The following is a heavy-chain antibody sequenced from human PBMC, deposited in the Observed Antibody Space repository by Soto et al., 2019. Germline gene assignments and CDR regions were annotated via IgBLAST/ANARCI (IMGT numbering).Heavy chain of an antibody. CDR2: IYPDSGGT. CDR1: GYTFSGFY. J-gene: IGHJ4*02. Sequence: QVQLVQSGAEVQKPGASVKXXXXXSGYTFSGFYIHWVRQAPGQGLESMGWIYPDSGGTDYAQKFQGRVTMTRDTSISTAYMELSRLRSDDTAVYYCRVTGVSEVDYWGQGTLVTVSS. CDR3: RVTGVSEVDY. D-gene: IGHD2-8*01. V-gene: IGHV1-2*02.